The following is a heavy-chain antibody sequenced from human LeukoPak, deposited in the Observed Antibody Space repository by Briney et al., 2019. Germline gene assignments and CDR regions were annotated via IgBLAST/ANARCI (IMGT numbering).Heavy chain of an antibody. CDR3: ARDHSTIFGSPPDY. J-gene: IGHJ4*02. CDR2: IIPIFGTA. D-gene: IGHD3-3*01. CDR1: GGTFSSYA. Sequence: GSSVKVSCKASGGTFSSYAISWVRQAPGQGLEWMGGIIPIFGTANYAQKFQGRVTITADKSTSTAYMELSSLRSEDTAVYYCARDHSTIFGSPPDYWGQGTLVTVSS. V-gene: IGHV1-69*06.